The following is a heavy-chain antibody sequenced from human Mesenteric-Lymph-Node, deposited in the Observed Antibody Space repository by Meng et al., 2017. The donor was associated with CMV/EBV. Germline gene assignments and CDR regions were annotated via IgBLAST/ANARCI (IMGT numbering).Heavy chain of an antibody. J-gene: IGHJ4*02. CDR2: IYYSGST. Sequence: LRLSCTVSGGSISSGDYYWSWIRQPPGKGLEWIGYIYYSGSTYYNPSLKSRVTISVDTSKNQFSLKLSSVTAADTAVYYCARTSYWNYGFDYWGQGTLVTVSS. V-gene: IGHV4-30-4*08. D-gene: IGHD1-7*01. CDR3: ARTSYWNYGFDY. CDR1: GGSISSGDYY.